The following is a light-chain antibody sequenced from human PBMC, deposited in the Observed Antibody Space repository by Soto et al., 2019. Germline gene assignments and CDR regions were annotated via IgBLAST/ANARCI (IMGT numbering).Light chain of an antibody. CDR1: QSVSSY. CDR2: DAS. V-gene: IGKV3-11*01. CDR3: QQLSNWLWT. J-gene: IGKJ1*01. Sequence: EIVLTQSPATLSLSPGERATLSCRASQSVSSYLAWYQQKPGQAPRLLIYDASNRATGIPARFSGSGSGTDFTLTISSLEPEDFAVYYCQQLSNWLWTFGQGTKVDIK.